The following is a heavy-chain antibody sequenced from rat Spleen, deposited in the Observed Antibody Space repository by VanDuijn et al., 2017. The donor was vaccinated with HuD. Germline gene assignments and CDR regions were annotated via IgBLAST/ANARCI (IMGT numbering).Heavy chain of an antibody. CDR1: GFTFSDYY. CDR3: ARRHYGYTDYFDY. Sequence: EVQLVESDGGLVQPGRSLKLSCAASGFTFSDYYMAWVRPAPKKGLEWVASISYGDSSGHSSTYYRDSVKGRFTISRDNAKSTLSLQMDSLRSEDTATYYCARRHYGYTDYFDYWGQGVMVTVSS. V-gene: IGHV5-7*01. CDR2: ISYGDSSGHSST. J-gene: IGHJ2*01. D-gene: IGHD1-9*01.